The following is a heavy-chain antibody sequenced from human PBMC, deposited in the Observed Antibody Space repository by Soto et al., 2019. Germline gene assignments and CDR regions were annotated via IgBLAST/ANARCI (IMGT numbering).Heavy chain of an antibody. CDR2: LYCRGST. CDR3: FGVLAATLDY. J-gene: IGHJ4*02. Sequence: SETLSLTCSFSCGSIISSSYHWGWIRQPPGKGLEWIGTLYCRGSTDYNPSFKRRVTISADTSKDQVSLKLTSVTAADTAVYFCFGVLAATLDYWGQGTLVTVSS. CDR1: CGSIISSSYH. V-gene: IGHV4-39*01. D-gene: IGHD3-16*01.